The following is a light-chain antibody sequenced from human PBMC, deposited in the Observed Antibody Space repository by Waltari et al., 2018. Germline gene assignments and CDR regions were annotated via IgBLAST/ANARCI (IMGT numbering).Light chain of an antibody. CDR3: GTWDSSLSAL. J-gene: IGLJ2*01. CDR2: DNN. CDR1: SSNIGNNY. Sequence: QSVLTQPPSVSAAPGQKVTISCSGSSSNIGNNYVSWYQQLPGTAPKLLLYDNNKRPSGIPDRFSGSQSGTSATLGITGLQTGDEADYYCGTWDSSLSALFGGGTKLTVL. V-gene: IGLV1-51*01.